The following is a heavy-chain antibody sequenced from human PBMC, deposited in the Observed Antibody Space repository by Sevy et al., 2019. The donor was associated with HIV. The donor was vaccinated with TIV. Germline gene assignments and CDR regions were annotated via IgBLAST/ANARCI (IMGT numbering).Heavy chain of an antibody. J-gene: IGHJ5*02. V-gene: IGHV4-59*01. D-gene: IGHD5-12*01. CDR3: ARAPPVRSGDDALNWFDP. CDR2: IYYTGST. CDR1: GGSISAYY. Sequence: SETLYLTCTVFGGSISAYYWSWIRQSPEKGLQYIGYIYYTGSTNYNPSLKSRVTISVDTSKNQFSLRLTSVTAADTAIYYCARAPPVRSGDDALNWFDPWGQGTLVTVSS.